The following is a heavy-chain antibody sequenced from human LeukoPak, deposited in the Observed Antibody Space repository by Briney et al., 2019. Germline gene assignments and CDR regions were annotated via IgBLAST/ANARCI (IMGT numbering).Heavy chain of an antibody. CDR1: GFTFSDYY. CDR2: ISSNSPYT. Sequence: GSLRLSCAASGFTFSDYYLSWIRQSPGKGLEWISYISSNSPYTTYADSVEGRSTVSRDNAKNSLYLQMNSLTAEDTAVYYCARGALASLHVFDFWGQGTMVTVSS. V-gene: IGHV3-11*06. J-gene: IGHJ3*01. CDR3: ARGALASLHVFDF. D-gene: IGHD5-12*01.